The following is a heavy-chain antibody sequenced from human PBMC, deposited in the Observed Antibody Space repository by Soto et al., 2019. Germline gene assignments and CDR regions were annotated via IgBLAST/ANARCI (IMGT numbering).Heavy chain of an antibody. CDR2: IYYSGST. CDR1: GGSISSYY. D-gene: IGHD3-9*01. Sequence: SETLSLTCTVSGGSISSYYWSWIRQHPGKGLEWIGYIYYSGSTYYNPSLKSRVTISVDTSKNQFSLKLSSVTAADTAVYYCARGSAPSFYILTGYPHYRGQGTLVSVSS. CDR3: ARGSAPSFYILTGYPHY. V-gene: IGHV4-59*06. J-gene: IGHJ4*02.